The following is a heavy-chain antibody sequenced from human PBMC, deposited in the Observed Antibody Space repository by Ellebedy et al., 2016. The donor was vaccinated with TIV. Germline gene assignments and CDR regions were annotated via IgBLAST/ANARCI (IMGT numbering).Heavy chain of an antibody. CDR1: GFNFSNYA. Sequence: GESLKISXATSGFNFSNYAMTWIRQAPGKGLEWISNINTRGSTTYYTDSVKGRFTISRDNSKNTLYLQMNSLRAEDTALYYCAKMSSSNGWGQGTPVTVSP. CDR2: INTRGSTT. CDR3: AKMSSSNG. V-gene: IGHV3-23*01. J-gene: IGHJ4*01. D-gene: IGHD2-8*01.